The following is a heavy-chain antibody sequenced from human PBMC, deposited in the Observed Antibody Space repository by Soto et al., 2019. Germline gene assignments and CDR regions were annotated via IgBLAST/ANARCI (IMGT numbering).Heavy chain of an antibody. J-gene: IGHJ6*04. D-gene: IGHD5-12*01. CDR2: IYYSGST. CDR1: GGSISSSSYY. V-gene: IGHV4-39*01. CDR3: ARGGTREYSGYGMDV. Sequence: SETLSLTCTVSGGSISSSSYYWGWIRQPPGKGLEWIGSIYYSGSTYYNPSLKSRVTISVDTSKNQFSLKLSSVTAADTAVYYCARGGTREYSGYGMDVWGKGTTVTVPQ.